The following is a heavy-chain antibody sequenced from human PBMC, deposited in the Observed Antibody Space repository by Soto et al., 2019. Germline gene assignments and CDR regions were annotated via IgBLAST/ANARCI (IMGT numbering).Heavy chain of an antibody. J-gene: IGHJ4*02. CDR2: VWYDGTTK. CDR3: ATVDNYYGSVF. CDR1: GSTFSNYG. V-gene: IGHV3-33*01. D-gene: IGHD3-10*01. Sequence: QVQLVESGGGVVQPGTSLRLSCAASGSTFSNYGMHWVRQAPGKGLEWVAVVWYDGTTKFYPDSVKGRFTSSRDNSNNTLYLQMNSLRVEDTAVCYCATVDNYYGSVFWGQGTLVTVSS.